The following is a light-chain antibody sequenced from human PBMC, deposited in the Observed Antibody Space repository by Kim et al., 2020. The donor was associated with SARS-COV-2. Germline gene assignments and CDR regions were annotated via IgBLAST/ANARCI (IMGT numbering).Light chain of an antibody. J-gene: IGKJ4*01. CDR1: QSISSY. CDR2: AAS. V-gene: IGKV1-39*01. CDR3: QQSYSTPLT. Sequence: DIQMTQSPSSLSASVGDRVTITCRASQSISSYLHWYQQKPGKAPKLLIYAASNLQSGVPSRFSASGSGTDFTLTISSLQPEDFATYYCQQSYSTPLTFDGGTKLEI.